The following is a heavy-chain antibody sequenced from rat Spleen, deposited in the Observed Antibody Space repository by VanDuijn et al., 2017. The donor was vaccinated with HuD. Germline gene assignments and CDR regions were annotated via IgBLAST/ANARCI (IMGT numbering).Heavy chain of an antibody. D-gene: IGHD5-1*01. V-gene: IGHV2-1*01. CDR2: IWGDGST. CDR3: TRSNWDLPYWYFDF. J-gene: IGHJ1*01. Sequence: QVQLKESGPGLVQASQTLSLTCTVSGFSLTSNSVHWVRQPPGKGLEWMGGIWGDGSTDYNSPLKSRLSISRDTFTSQVFLKMNSLQTDDTAIYFCTRSNWDLPYWYFDFWGPGTMITVSS. CDR1: GFSLTSNS.